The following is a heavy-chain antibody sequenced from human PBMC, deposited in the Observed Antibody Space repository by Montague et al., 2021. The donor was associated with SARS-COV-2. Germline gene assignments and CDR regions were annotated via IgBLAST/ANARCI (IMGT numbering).Heavy chain of an antibody. CDR1: GGSFSTYS. V-gene: IGHV4-34*01. J-gene: IGHJ6*03. CDR2: IHHGGST. CDR3: TRLGDGVVPSPILGVGPYYSYYYMDV. D-gene: IGHD3-10*01. Sequence: ETLSLTCAVHGGSFSTYSWNWIRQPPGKGLEWIGEIHHGGSTNYNPSLKSRVTISADTSKNQFSLKLTSVAAADTAVYYCTRLGDGVVPSPILGVGPYYSYYYMDVWGKGTTVTVSS.